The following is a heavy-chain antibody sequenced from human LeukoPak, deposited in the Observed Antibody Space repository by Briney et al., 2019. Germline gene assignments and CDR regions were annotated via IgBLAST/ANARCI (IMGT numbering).Heavy chain of an antibody. V-gene: IGHV4-34*01. CDR3: ARGRISSGCHDY. CDR1: GGSFSGYY. J-gene: IGHJ4*02. Sequence: PSETPSLTCAVYGGSFSGYYWSWIRQPPGKGLEWIGEINHSGSTNYNPSLKSRVTISVDTSKNQFSLKLSSVTAADTAVYYCARGRISSGCHDYWGQGTLVTVSS. CDR2: INHSGST. D-gene: IGHD6-19*01.